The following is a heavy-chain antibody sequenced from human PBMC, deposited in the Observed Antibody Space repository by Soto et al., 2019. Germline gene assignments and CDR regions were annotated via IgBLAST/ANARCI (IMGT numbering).Heavy chain of an antibody. D-gene: IGHD6-13*01. V-gene: IGHV3-33*01. CDR2: IGYDGSNK. CDR1: GFTFSSYG. CDR3: ARDEQYGSSWSYYYYYYMDV. Sequence: GGSLRLSCAASGFTFSSYGGHRVRKAPGKGLEWVAVIGYDGSNKYYADSVKGRFTISRDNSKNTLYLQMNSLRAEDTAVYYCARDEQYGSSWSYYYYYYMDVWGQGTTVTVSS. J-gene: IGHJ6*03.